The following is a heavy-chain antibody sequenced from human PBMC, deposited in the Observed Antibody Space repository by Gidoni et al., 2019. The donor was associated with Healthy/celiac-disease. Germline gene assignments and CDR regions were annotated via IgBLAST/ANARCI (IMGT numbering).Heavy chain of an antibody. CDR3: ARRGYSYGAYFDY. D-gene: IGHD5-18*01. CDR2: INHSGST. J-gene: IGHJ4*02. Sequence: QVQLQQWGPGLLKPSETLSLPCAVYGGSFGGYYWSWIRQPPGKGLEWIGEINHSGSTNYNPSLKSRVTISVDTSKNQFSLKLSSVTAADTAVYYCARRGYSYGAYFDYWGQGTLVTVSS. V-gene: IGHV4-34*01. CDR1: GGSFGGYY.